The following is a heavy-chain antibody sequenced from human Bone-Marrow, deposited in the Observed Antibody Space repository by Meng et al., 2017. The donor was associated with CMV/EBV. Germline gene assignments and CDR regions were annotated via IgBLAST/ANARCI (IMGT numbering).Heavy chain of an antibody. J-gene: IGHJ4*02. V-gene: IGHV1-69*05. D-gene: IGHD3-22*01. CDR1: FSNYV. CDR3: ARGGSYYDSSGYIPQPFDY. CDR2: ITPMFNSA. Sequence: FSNYVISWVRQDPGQGLEWMGGITPMFNSANYAQRFQGRVTITTDESASTAYMELNRLRSEDTAVYYCARGGSYYDSSGYIPQPFDYWGQGTLVTVSS.